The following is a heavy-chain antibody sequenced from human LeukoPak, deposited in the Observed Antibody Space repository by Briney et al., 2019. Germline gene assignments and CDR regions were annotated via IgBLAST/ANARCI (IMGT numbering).Heavy chain of an antibody. CDR2: IYYSGST. Sequence: SETLSLTCSVSGGSISSNNYYWGWIRQPPGKGLEWIGSIYYSGSTYYNPSLKSRVTISVDTSKNQFALKLSSVTAADTAVYYCERDRSSYFDSWGQGTLVTVSS. CDR1: GGSISSNNYY. D-gene: IGHD1-14*01. CDR3: ERDRSSYFDS. J-gene: IGHJ4*02. V-gene: IGHV4-39*01.